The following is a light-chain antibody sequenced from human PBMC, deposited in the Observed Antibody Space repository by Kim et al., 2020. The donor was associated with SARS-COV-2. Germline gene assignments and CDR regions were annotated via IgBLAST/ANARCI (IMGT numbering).Light chain of an antibody. CDR2: DVT. CDR1: SSDVGGYNY. CDR3: SSYTTSSTLV. V-gene: IGLV2-14*04. Sequence: GQSITISCTGTSSDVGGYNYVSWYQQYPGKAPKLMIYDVTKRPSGVSNRFSGSKSGNTASLTISGLQAEDEADYYCSSYTTSSTLVLGGGTQLTVL. J-gene: IGLJ2*01.